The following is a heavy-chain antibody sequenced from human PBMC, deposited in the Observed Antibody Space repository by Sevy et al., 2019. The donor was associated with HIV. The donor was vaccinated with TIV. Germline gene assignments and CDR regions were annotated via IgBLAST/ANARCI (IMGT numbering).Heavy chain of an antibody. CDR2: ISNGGSGGST. CDR1: GFTFSTYA. CDR3: ATTSTPLYYYALDV. D-gene: IGHD1-26*01. Sequence: GGSLRLSCAASGFTFSTYAMNWVRQAPGKGLEWVSSISNGGSGGSTDYADSVRGRFTISRDNSKNTLNLQMNSLRAEDTAIYYCATTSTPLYYYALDVWGQGTTVTVSS. V-gene: IGHV3-23*01. J-gene: IGHJ6*02.